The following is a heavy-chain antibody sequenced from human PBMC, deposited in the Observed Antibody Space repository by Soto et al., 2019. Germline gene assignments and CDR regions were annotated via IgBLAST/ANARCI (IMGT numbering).Heavy chain of an antibody. D-gene: IGHD6-6*01. V-gene: IGHV3-33*08. CDR3: AREQIAARPIYYGMDV. J-gene: IGHJ6*02. CDR2: IWYDGSNK. CDR1: GFTFSSYS. Sequence: PGGSLRLSCAASGFTFSSYSVNWVRQAPGKGLEWVAFIWYDGSNKYYADSVKGRFTISRDNSKNTLYLQMNSLRAEDTAVYYCAREQIAARPIYYGMDVWGQGTTVTVSS.